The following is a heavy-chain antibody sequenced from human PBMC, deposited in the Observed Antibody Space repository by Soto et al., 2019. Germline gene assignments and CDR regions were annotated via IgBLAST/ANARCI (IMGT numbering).Heavy chain of an antibody. Sequence: SETLSLTCTVSGGSISSSSYYWGWIRQPPGKGLEWIGSIYYSGSTYYNPSLKSRVTISVDTSKNQFSLKLSSVTAADTAVYYCASHLLWFGELVSYMDVWGKGTTVTVSS. CDR3: ASHLLWFGELVSYMDV. V-gene: IGHV4-39*01. CDR1: GGSISSSSYY. CDR2: IYYSGST. J-gene: IGHJ6*03. D-gene: IGHD3-10*01.